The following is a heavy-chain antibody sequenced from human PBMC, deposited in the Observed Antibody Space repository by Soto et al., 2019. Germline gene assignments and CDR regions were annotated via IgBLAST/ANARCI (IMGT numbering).Heavy chain of an antibody. V-gene: IGHV3-33*01. J-gene: IGHJ6*02. D-gene: IGHD6-19*01. CDR1: GFTFSSYG. CDR2: IWYDGRNK. Sequence: QVQLVESGGGVVQPGRSLRLSCAASGFTFSSYGMHWVRQAPGKGLEWVAVIWYDGRNKYYADSVKGRFTISRDNSKNTLYLQMNSLRAEDTAVYYCARDSGWYHYYGMDVWGQGTTVTVSS. CDR3: ARDSGWYHYYGMDV.